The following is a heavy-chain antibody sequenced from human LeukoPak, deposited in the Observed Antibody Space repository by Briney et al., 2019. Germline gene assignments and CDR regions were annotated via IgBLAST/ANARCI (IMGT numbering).Heavy chain of an antibody. J-gene: IGHJ5*02. CDR3: ARLSWPGRGSRFDP. Sequence: NPSETLSLTCTVSGYSISSGCYWGWIRQPPGKGLEWIGSIYHSGRTFYNPSLKSRVTISVDTSKNQFSLKLTSVTAADTAVYFCARLSWPGRGSRFDPWGQGTLVTVSS. D-gene: IGHD3-10*01. CDR2: IYHSGRT. V-gene: IGHV4-38-2*02. CDR1: GYSISSGCY.